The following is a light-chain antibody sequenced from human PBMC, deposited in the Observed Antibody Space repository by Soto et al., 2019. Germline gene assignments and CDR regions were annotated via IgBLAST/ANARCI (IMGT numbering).Light chain of an antibody. CDR3: CSYVGSSTLV. CDR2: ESS. Sequence: QSVLTQPASVSGSPGQSITISCTGTSSDVGSYNLVSWYRQHPGKAPKLMIYESSKRPSGLSNRFSGSKSGNTASLTISGLQAEDEADYYGCSYVGSSTLVFGGGTKHTVL. V-gene: IGLV2-23*01. J-gene: IGLJ3*02. CDR1: SSDVGSYNL.